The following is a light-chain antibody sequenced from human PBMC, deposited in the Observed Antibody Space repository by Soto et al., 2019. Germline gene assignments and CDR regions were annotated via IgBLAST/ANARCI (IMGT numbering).Light chain of an antibody. CDR2: GVT. CDR1: NSDIGAYNY. J-gene: IGLJ1*01. Sequence: QSVLTQPASVSGSPGQSITISCTGSNSDIGAYNYVSWYQQHPGKAPKLIIHGVTNRPSGVSHRFSGSKSDYTASLTISGLQAEDEGDYYCSSYTTAYFYVLGTAKKVTV. V-gene: IGLV2-14*01. CDR3: SSYTTAYFYV.